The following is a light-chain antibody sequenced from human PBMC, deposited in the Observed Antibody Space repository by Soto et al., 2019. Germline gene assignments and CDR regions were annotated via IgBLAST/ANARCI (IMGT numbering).Light chain of an antibody. V-gene: IGKV3-20*01. CDR1: QNINSRY. CDR2: GTS. CDR3: QQFGSSPGFT. J-gene: IGKJ3*01. Sequence: EIVLTQSPGTLSLSPGERATLSCRASQNINSRYLAWYQQKPGQAPRLLIYGTSSRATGIPDRFSGSGSGTDLTLNISRLEPEDFAVYYCQQFGSSPGFTFGPGTKVDIK.